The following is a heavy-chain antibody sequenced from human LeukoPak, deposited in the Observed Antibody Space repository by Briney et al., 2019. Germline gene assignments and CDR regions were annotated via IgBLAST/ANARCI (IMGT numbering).Heavy chain of an antibody. V-gene: IGHV3-30*18. J-gene: IGHJ3*02. Sequence: GGSLRLSCAASGFTFSSYGMHWVRQAPGKGLEWVAVISYDGSNKYYADSVKGRFTISRDNSKNTLYLQMNSLRAEDTAVYYCAKDHGGIAILGQGTMVTVSS. CDR3: AKDHGGIAI. D-gene: IGHD6-13*01. CDR1: GFTFSSYG. CDR2: ISYDGSNK.